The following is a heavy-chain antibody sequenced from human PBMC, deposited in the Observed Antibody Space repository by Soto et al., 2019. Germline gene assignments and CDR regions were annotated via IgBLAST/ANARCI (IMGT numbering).Heavy chain of an antibody. CDR1: GGSISSYY. Sequence: SETLSLTCTVSGGSISSYYWSWIRQPPGKGLEWIGYIYYSGSTNYNPSLKSRVTISVDTSKSQFSLKLSSVTAADTAVYYCARTPNCSGGSCYGGGFDYWGQGTLVTVSS. V-gene: IGHV4-59*08. D-gene: IGHD2-15*01. CDR3: ARTPNCSGGSCYGGGFDY. J-gene: IGHJ4*02. CDR2: IYYSGST.